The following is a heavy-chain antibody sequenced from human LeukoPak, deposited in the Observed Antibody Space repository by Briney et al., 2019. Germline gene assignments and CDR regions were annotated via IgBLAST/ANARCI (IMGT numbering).Heavy chain of an antibody. J-gene: IGHJ4*02. CDR3: AVDYGSGNFDY. Sequence: SETLSLTCTVSGGSISSSSYYWGWIRQPPGKGLEWIGSIYYSGSTYYNPSLKSRVTISVDTSKNQFSLKLSSVTAADTAVYYCAVDYGSGNFDYWGQGTLVTVSS. CDR2: IYYSGST. CDR1: GGSISSSSYY. D-gene: IGHD3-10*01. V-gene: IGHV4-39*07.